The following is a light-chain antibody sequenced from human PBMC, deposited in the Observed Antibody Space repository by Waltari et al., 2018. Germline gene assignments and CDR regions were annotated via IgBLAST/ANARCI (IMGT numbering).Light chain of an antibody. J-gene: IGKJ4*01. V-gene: IGKV1D-12*01. CDR1: QSISAW. Sequence: DIQMTQSQSSVSASVGDTVTITFRASQSISAWLAWYQQKPGKAPKLLISAAFNLQSGVPSRFCGSRSGTDVSLIIRSLQPEDFATYYCQQCNTLPFAFGGGTTVAIK. CDR2: AAF. CDR3: QQCNTLPFA.